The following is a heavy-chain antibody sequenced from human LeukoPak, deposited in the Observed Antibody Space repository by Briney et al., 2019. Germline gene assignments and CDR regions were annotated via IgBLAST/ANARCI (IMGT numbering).Heavy chain of an antibody. CDR3: ARKGVGDYVWGSYRHPHFDY. V-gene: IGHV3-23*01. D-gene: IGHD3-16*02. CDR2: ISGSGGST. CDR1: GFTFSSYA. Sequence: PGGSLRLSCAASGFTFSSYAISWVRQAPGKGLEWVSAISGSGGSTYYADSVKGRFTISRDNSKNTLYLQMNSLRAEDTAVYYCARKGVGDYVWGSYRHPHFDYWGQGTLVTVSS. J-gene: IGHJ4*02.